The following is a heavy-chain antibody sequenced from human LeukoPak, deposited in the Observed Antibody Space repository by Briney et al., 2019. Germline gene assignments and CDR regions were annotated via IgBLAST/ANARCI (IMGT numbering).Heavy chain of an antibody. J-gene: IGHJ4*02. CDR1: GFTFRSHW. CDR2: IKSDGTT. V-gene: IGHV3-74*01. D-gene: IGHD3-10*01. CDR3: TRDGSYKLDY. Sequence: GGSLRLSCAASGFTFRSHWMHWVRQAPGKGLVWVSRIKSDGTTTYGDSVRGRFTISRDNAKNTLYLQMNNLRAEDTGVYYCTRDGSYKLDYWGQGILVTVSS.